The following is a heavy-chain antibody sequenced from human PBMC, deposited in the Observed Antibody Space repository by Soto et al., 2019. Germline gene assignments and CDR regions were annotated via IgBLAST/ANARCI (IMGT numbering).Heavy chain of an antibody. V-gene: IGHV4-59*01. CDR1: GGSISSYY. D-gene: IGHD6-19*01. Sequence: TSETLSLTCTVSGGSISSYYWSWIRQPPGKGLEWIGYIYYSGSTNYNPSLKSRVTISVDTSKNQFSLKLSSVAAADTAVYYCAREVAVAGIINWFDPWGQGTLVTVSS. J-gene: IGHJ5*02. CDR3: AREVAVAGIINWFDP. CDR2: IYYSGST.